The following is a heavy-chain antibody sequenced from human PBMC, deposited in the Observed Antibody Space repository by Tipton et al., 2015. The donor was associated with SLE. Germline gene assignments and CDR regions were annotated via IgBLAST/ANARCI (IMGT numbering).Heavy chain of an antibody. D-gene: IGHD2-15*01. Sequence: TLSLTCTVSGGSISRSNFYWAWIRQPPGKGLEWIGSFYYGKSTFYNPSLKSRVSISVDTSTNRLFLKLHSVTAADPAVYYCARGTFSLLGIEADWGRGTLVTVSS. CDR1: GGSISRSNFY. J-gene: IGHJ4*02. CDR2: FYYGKST. CDR3: ARGTFSLLGIEAD. V-gene: IGHV4-39*07.